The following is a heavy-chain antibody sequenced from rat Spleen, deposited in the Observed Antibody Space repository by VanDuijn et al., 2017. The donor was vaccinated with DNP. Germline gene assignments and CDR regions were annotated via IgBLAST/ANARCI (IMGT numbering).Heavy chain of an antibody. D-gene: IGHD1-4*01. CDR1: GFTFSNYY. Sequence: EVQLVESGGGLVQPGRSLKLSCAASGFTFSNYYMAWVRQAPTKGLEWIASMTNSGGRTFYRDSVKGRFTISRDNAKSTLYLQMDSLRSEDTATYYCASHGDPGIADYWGQGVMVTVSS. V-gene: IGHV5S23*01. CDR3: ASHGDPGIADY. CDR2: MTNSGGRT. J-gene: IGHJ2*01.